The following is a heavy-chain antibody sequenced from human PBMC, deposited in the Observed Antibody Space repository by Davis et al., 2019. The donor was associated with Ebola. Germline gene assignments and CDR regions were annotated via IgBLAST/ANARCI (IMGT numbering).Heavy chain of an antibody. Sequence: WVRQMPGKGLEWIGYIYYSGSTFYNPSLKSRLSISVDTSKNQFSLKLTSVTAADTAVYYCARVGITIFGVVENFDYWGQGTLVTVSS. CDR2: IYYSGST. D-gene: IGHD3-3*01. CDR3: ARVGITIFGVVENFDY. V-gene: IGHV4-30-4*08. J-gene: IGHJ4*02.